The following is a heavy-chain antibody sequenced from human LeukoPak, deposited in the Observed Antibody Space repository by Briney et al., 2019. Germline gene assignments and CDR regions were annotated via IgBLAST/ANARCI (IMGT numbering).Heavy chain of an antibody. Sequence: SETLSLTCAVYGGSFSGYYWSWIRQPPGKGLEWIGEINHSGSTNYNPSLKSRVTISVDTSKNQFSLKLSSVTAADTAVYYCARGVLWLRSFDYWGQEPWSPSPQ. CDR2: INHSGST. CDR1: GGSFSGYY. V-gene: IGHV4-34*01. CDR3: ARGVLWLRSFDY. J-gene: IGHJ4*01. D-gene: IGHD5-12*01.